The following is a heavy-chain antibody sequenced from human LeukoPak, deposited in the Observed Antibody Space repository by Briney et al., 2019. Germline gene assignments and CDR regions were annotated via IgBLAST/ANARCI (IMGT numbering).Heavy chain of an antibody. V-gene: IGHV3-30-3*01. CDR2: ISYDGSNK. CDR1: GFTFSSYA. D-gene: IGHD2-15*01. J-gene: IGHJ4*02. CDR3: ARVRDIVVVVAAGLVKGGGPIRY. Sequence: GGSLRLSCAASGFTFSSYAMHWVRQAPGKGLEWVAVISYDGSNKYYADSVKSRFTISRDNSKNTLYLQMNSLRAEDTAVYYCARVRDIVVVVAAGLVKGGGPIRYWGQGTLVTVSS.